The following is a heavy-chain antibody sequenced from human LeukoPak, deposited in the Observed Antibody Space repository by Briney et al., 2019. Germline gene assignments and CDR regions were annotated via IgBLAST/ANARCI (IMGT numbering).Heavy chain of an antibody. CDR2: ISGSGGST. Sequence: PGGSLRLSCAASGFTFSSYAMSWVRQAPGKGLEWVSAISGSGGSTYYADSVKGRFTISRDNTKNSLFLQMDDLRVEDTAIYYCARDFFHSTESRPFDYWGQGTLVTVSS. V-gene: IGHV3-23*01. CDR3: ARDFFHSTESRPFDY. D-gene: IGHD2/OR15-2a*01. CDR1: GFTFSSYA. J-gene: IGHJ4*02.